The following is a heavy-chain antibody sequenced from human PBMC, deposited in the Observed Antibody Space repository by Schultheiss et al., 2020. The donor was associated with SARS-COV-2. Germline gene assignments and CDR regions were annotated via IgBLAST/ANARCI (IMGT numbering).Heavy chain of an antibody. CDR2: IYTSGST. Sequence: SETLSLTCTVSGGSISSYYWSWIRQPAGKGLEWIGRIYTSGSTNYNPSLKSRVTISVDTSKNQFSLKLSSVTASDTAVYYCARDGFPPRNHDYWGQGTLVTVSS. J-gene: IGHJ4*02. V-gene: IGHV4-4*07. CDR3: ARDGFPPRNHDY. D-gene: IGHD1-14*01. CDR1: GGSISSYY.